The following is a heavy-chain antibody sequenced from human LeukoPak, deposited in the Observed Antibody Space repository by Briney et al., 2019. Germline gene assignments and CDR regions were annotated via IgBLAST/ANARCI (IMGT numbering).Heavy chain of an antibody. CDR2: IYWDDDK. V-gene: IGHV2-5*02. CDR1: GFSLTTSGVG. CDR3: SRTRRGQIGWTNDY. D-gene: IGHD6-19*01. Sequence: SGPTLVKPTQTLTLTCTFSGFSLTTSGVGVGWIRQPPGKALEWLALIYWDDDKRYSPSLKSRVTITKDTSKNQVVLTMTNMDPVDTATYYCSRTRRGQIGWTNDYWGQGTLVIVSS. J-gene: IGHJ4*02.